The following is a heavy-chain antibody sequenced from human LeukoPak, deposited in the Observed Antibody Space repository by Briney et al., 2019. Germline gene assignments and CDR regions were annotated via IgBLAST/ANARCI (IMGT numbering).Heavy chain of an antibody. Sequence: PSETLSLTCTVSDDSISTNTYYWSWIRQPPGKGLEWVASLHYSGTPYYSPSLNSRISTFVDTSKRQFSLKLGSVTASDTAVYYCTRGGDPYKVGNFWGQGTLVTVSS. CDR2: LHYSGTP. V-gene: IGHV4-39*01. D-gene: IGHD2-21*01. CDR1: DDSISTNTYY. J-gene: IGHJ4*02. CDR3: TRGGDPYKVGNF.